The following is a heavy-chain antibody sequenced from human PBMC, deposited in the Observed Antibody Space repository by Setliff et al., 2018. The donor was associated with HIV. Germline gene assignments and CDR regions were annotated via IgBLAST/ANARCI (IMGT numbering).Heavy chain of an antibody. CDR3: ARASSDIPGVDSNYFDD. J-gene: IGHJ4*02. D-gene: IGHD2-2*01. CDR2: IYTSGP. V-gene: IGHV4-61*02. CDR1: GDSISSGSNY. Sequence: SETLSLTCTVSGDSISSGSNYWSWIRQPAGKGLEWIGRIYTSGPRYDPPLENRVTISVDTSKSQFFLMLSSVTAADTAVYYCARASSDIPGVDSNYFDDWGQGTLGTVS.